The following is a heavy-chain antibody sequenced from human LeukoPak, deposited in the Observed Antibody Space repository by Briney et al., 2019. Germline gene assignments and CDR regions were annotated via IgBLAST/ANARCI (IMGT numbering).Heavy chain of an antibody. V-gene: IGHV4-38-2*02. D-gene: IGHD4-17*01. CDR2: IYHSGST. J-gene: IGHJ4*02. CDR3: ARIYGDYIVY. CDR1: GYSISSGYY. Sequence: SETLSLTCTVSGYSISSGYYWGWIRQPPGKGLEWIGSIYHSGSTYYNPSLKSRVTISVDTSKNQFSLKLSSVTAADMAVYYCARIYGDYIVYWGQGTLLTVSS.